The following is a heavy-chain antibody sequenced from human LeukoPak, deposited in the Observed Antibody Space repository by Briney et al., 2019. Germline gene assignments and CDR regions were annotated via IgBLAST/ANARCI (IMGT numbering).Heavy chain of an antibody. CDR1: GGSISSGSHY. Sequence: SETLSLTCTVSGGSISSGSHYWSWIRQPAGKALEWIGRVYTSGSTDYNPSLKSRVAISVDTSKNQFSLKLSSVTAADTAVYYWARDPDYGDYVAYWGKETLATVP. V-gene: IGHV4-61*02. CDR3: ARDPDYGDYVAY. CDR2: VYTSGST. J-gene: IGHJ4*02. D-gene: IGHD4-17*01.